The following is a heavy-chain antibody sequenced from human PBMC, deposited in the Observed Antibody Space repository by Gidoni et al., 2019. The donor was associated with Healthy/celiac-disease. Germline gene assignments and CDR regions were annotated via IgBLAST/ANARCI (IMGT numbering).Heavy chain of an antibody. J-gene: IGHJ3*02. CDR3: ARVTPRRAFDI. CDR1: GGSFSGYY. V-gene: IGHV4-34*01. Sequence: QVQLQQWGAGLLKPSETLSLTCAVYGGSFSGYYWSWIRQPPGKGLEWIGEINHSGSTNYNPSLKSRVTISVDTSKNQFSLKLSSVTAADTAVYYCARVTPRRAFDIWGQGTMVTVSS. CDR2: INHSGST.